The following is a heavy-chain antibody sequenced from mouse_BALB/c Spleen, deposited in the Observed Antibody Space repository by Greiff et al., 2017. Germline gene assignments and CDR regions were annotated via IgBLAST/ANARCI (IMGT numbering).Heavy chain of an antibody. Sequence: EVKLVESGGGLVQPKGSLKLSCAASGFTFNTYAMNWVRQAPGKGLEWVARIRSKSNNYATYYADSVKDRFTISRDDSQSMLYLQMNNLKTEDTAMDYCVRADYYGSSYDDWGQGTTLTVSS. CDR2: IRSKSNNYAT. D-gene: IGHD1-1*01. CDR3: VRADYYGSSYDD. V-gene: IGHV10-1*02. J-gene: IGHJ2*01. CDR1: GFTFNTYA.